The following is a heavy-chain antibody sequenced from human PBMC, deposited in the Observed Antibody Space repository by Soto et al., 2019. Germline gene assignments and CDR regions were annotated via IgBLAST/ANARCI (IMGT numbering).Heavy chain of an antibody. CDR2: ISSSSSYI. J-gene: IGHJ6*02. CDR1: GFTFSSYS. V-gene: IGHV3-21*01. Sequence: EVQLVESGGGLVKPGGSLRLSCAASGFTFSSYSMNWVRQAPGKGLEWVSSISSSSSYIYHADSVKGRFTISRDNAKNSLYLQMNSLRAEDTAVYYCARDWGYSSSWPTHGMDVGGQGTTVTVSS. CDR3: ARDWGYSSSWPTHGMDV. D-gene: IGHD6-13*01.